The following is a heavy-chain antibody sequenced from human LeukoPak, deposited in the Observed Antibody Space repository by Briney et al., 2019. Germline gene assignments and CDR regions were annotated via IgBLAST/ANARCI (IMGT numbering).Heavy chain of an antibody. Sequence: PGRSLRLSCAASGFTFSSYGMHWVRQAPGKGLEWVAVISYDGSNKYYADSVKGRFTISRDNSKNTLYLQMNSLRAEDTAVYYCAKVGSQNCGGDCYSRWFDPWGQGILVTVSS. CDR1: GFTFSSYG. J-gene: IGHJ5*02. V-gene: IGHV3-30*18. CDR2: ISYDGSNK. D-gene: IGHD2-21*02. CDR3: AKVGSQNCGGDCYSRWFDP.